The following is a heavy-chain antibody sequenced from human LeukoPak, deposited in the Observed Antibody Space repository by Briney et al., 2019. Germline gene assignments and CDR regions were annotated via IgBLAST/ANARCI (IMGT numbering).Heavy chain of an antibody. CDR1: GGSISSYY. J-gene: IGHJ5*02. CDR2: IYYSGST. CDR3: ARGEYTYGGHNWFDP. V-gene: IGHV4-59*01. Sequence: PSETLSLTCAVSGGSISSYYWSWIRQPPGKGLEWIGYIYYSGSTNYNPSLKSRVTTSVDTSKNQFSLKLSSVTAADTAVYYCARGEYTYGGHNWFDPWGQGTLVTVSS. D-gene: IGHD5-18*01.